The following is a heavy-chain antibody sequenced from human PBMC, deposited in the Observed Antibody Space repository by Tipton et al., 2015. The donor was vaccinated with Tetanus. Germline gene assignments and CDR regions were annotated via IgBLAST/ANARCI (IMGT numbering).Heavy chain of an antibody. CDR3: AEGRRFCSSNSCHEYYFDS. CDR2: VFDSGTS. Sequence: TLSLTCSLSGGSISNSEYYWAWIRQPPGKGLEWIGRVFDSGTSYYNPSLKSRVTISVDTSKNRFSLRLSSVTAAETAVYYCAEGRRFCSSNSCHEYYFDSWGRGTLVTVSS. J-gene: IGHJ4*02. V-gene: IGHV4-39*02. D-gene: IGHD2-2*01. CDR1: GGSISNSEYY.